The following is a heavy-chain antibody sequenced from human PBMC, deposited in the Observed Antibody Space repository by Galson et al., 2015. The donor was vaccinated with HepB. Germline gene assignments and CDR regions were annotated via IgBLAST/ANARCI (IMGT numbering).Heavy chain of an antibody. V-gene: IGHV3-74*01. CDR1: GFAFNSSA. D-gene: IGHD3-10*01. CDR3: ARVPYRGYYYDMDV. J-gene: IGHJ6*02. Sequence: SLGLSCAASGFAFNSSAMLWARHAPGKGLGWVALIYHDGSSTNYADSVRGRFTISRDNAKNTLYLQMNSLRADDTAVYHCARVPYRGYYYDMDVWGQGTTVTVSS. CDR2: IYHDGSST.